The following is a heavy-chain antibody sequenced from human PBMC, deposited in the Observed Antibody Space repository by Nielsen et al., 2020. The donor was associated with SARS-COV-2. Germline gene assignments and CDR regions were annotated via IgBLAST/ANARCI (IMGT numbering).Heavy chain of an antibody. Sequence: GESLKISCAASGFTFSSYAMHWVRQAPGKGLEWVAVISYDGSNKYYADSVKGRFTISRDNSKNTLYLQMNSLRAEDTAVYYCARLSGYYDSSGTDAFDIWGQGTMVTVSS. CDR2: ISYDGSNK. V-gene: IGHV3-30*04. J-gene: IGHJ3*02. CDR3: ARLSGYYDSSGTDAFDI. D-gene: IGHD3-22*01. CDR1: GFTFSSYA.